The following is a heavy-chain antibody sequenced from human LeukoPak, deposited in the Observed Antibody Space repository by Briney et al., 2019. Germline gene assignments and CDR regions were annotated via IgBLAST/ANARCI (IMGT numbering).Heavy chain of an antibody. Sequence: AAVKVSCKASGYTFTGYYIHWVRQAPGQGLEWMGWINPNSGGINYAQKFQGRVTLTRDTSISTVYMELTGLTSDDTAVYYCARGYCDTNDCPPGAYWGQGALVAVSS. CDR3: ARGYCDTNDCPPGAY. CDR2: INPNSGGI. J-gene: IGHJ4*02. D-gene: IGHD3-9*01. V-gene: IGHV1-2*02. CDR1: GYTFTGYY.